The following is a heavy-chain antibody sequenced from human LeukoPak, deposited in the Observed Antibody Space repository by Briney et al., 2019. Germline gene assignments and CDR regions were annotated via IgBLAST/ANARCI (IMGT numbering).Heavy chain of an antibody. Sequence: PGGSLRLSCAASGFTFSDYYMSWIRQAPGKGLEWVSYISSSGSTIYYADSVKGRFTIPRDNAKNSLYLQMNSLRAEDTAVYYCARSAYYDFWSGYSDIYYFDYWGQGTLVTVSS. D-gene: IGHD3-3*01. V-gene: IGHV3-11*01. CDR1: GFTFSDYY. J-gene: IGHJ4*02. CDR2: ISSSGSTI. CDR3: ARSAYYDFWSGYSDIYYFDY.